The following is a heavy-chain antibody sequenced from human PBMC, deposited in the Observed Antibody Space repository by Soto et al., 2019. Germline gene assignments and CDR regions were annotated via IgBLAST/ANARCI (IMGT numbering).Heavy chain of an antibody. Sequence: QVQLVESGGGVVQPGRSLRLSCAASGFTFSSYAMHWVRQAPGKGLEWVAVISYDGSNKYYADSVKGRFTISRDNSKNTLYLQMNSLRAEDTAVYYCAREVCLGVVPAAITNRCPDDSAWFDPWGQGTLVTVSS. CDR2: ISYDGSNK. V-gene: IGHV3-30-3*01. CDR1: GFTFSSYA. CDR3: AREVCLGVVPAAITNRCPDDSAWFDP. D-gene: IGHD2-2*01. J-gene: IGHJ5*02.